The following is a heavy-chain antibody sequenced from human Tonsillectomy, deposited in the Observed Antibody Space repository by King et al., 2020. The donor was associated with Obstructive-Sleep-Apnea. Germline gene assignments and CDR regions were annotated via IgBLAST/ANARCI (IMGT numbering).Heavy chain of an antibody. J-gene: IGHJ6*02. CDR1: GFTFSNYA. CDR2: ISYDGGNK. D-gene: IGHD1-26*01. V-gene: IGHV3-30*04. Sequence: QLVQSGGGVVQPGRSLRLSCAASGFTFSNYAMHWVRQAPVKGLEGGAVISYDGGNKFYADSVKGRVPNSRDNSKNTLWLQMDSLGAEDRAVYYCDRDRISGGYSVRGMDVWGQGTTVTVSS. CDR3: DRDRISGGYSVRGMDV.